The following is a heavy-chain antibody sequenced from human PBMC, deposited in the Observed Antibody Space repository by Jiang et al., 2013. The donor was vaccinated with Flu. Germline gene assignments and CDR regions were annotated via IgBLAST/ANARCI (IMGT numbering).Heavy chain of an antibody. CDR3: ATAGSGYYSFGV. J-gene: IGHJ4*02. V-gene: IGHV3-48*02. Sequence: LVQPGGSLRLSCAASGFIFGDSSMNWVRQAPGKGLEWVSYISGGGSTIYYADSVKGRFTISRDNAKNSLYLQMNSLRDEDTAVYYCATAGSGYYSFGVWGQGTLVTVSS. D-gene: IGHD3-22*01. CDR1: GFIFGDSS. CDR2: ISGGGSTI.